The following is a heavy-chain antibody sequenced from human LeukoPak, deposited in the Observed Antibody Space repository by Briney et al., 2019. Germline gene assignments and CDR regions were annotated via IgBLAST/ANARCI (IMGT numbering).Heavy chain of an antibody. J-gene: IGHJ4*02. D-gene: IGHD6-13*01. CDR1: GFTFSSYW. Sequence: GGSLRLSCAASGFTFSSYWMSWVRQAPGKGLEWVANIKQDGTEKYYVDSVKGRFTISRDNAKNSLYLQMNSLRAEDTAVYYCTRSAAGPHYFDYWGQGTLVTVSS. CDR3: TRSAAGPHYFDY. CDR2: IKQDGTEK. V-gene: IGHV3-7*03.